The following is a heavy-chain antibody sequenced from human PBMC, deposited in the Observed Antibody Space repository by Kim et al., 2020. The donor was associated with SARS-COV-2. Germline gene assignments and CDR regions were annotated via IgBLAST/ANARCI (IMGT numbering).Heavy chain of an antibody. CDR2: ITSMTEGGTS. D-gene: IGHD2-21*02. J-gene: IGHJ6*02. V-gene: IGHV3-15*01. Sequence: GGSLRLSCAASGFSFNKARMTWVRQAPGKGLEWLGRITSMTEGGTSDYAVTVQGRFTISRDDSESTLYLHMSSLKTEDTGVYYCTTGAFEVLTDNSCYGMDAWGQGTTVTVSS. CDR3: TTGAFEVLTDNSCYGMDA. CDR1: GFSFNKAR.